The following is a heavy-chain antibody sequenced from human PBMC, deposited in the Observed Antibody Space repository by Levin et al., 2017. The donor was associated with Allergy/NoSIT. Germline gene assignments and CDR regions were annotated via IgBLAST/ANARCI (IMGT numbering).Heavy chain of an antibody. V-gene: IGHV4-39*01. Sequence: SETLSLTCTVSGGSISSSTYYWVWIRQPPGKGLEWIGSIYYSGSTYYNPSLKSRVTISVDTSKNQFSLKLSSVTAADTAVYYCARTTYYYDSSGYSSKDDCWGQGTLVIVSS. D-gene: IGHD3-22*01. CDR1: GGSISSSTYY. CDR2: IYYSGST. CDR3: ARTTYYYDSSGYSSKDDC. J-gene: IGHJ4*02.